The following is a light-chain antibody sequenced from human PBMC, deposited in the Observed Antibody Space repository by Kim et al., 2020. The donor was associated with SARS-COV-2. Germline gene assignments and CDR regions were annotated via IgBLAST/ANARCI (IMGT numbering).Light chain of an antibody. Sequence: DIQMTQSPSSLSASVGDRVTITCRASQAISHYLAWYQQKPGKVPKLLIYAASTLHSGVPSRFSGSGSGTDFTLTISSLQPEDFATYYCQKYNSAPWTFGQGTKAEVK. CDR1: QAISHY. CDR2: AAS. V-gene: IGKV1-27*01. J-gene: IGKJ1*01. CDR3: QKYNSAPWT.